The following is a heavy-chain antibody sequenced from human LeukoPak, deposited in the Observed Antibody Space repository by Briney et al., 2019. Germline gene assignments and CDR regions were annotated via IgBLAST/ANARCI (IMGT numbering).Heavy chain of an antibody. D-gene: IGHD6-19*01. CDR1: GYIFTGYY. CDR2: IDPESGDT. J-gene: IGHJ5*02. CDR3: VREDCSSGHYRGGWFDP. V-gene: IGHV1-2*02. Sequence: GASVKVSCKASGYIFTGYYMHWLRQAPGQGLEWMGWIDPESGDTYYAQKFQGRVSMTRDTYVKTAYMHLSSLKSDDTAVYYCVREDCSSGHYRGGWFDPWGQGTQVTVSS.